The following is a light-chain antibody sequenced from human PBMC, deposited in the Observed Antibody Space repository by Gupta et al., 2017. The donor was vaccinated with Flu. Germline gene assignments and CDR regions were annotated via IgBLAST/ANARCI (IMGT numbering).Light chain of an antibody. CDR2: EVS. CDR3: SSYTTGSTRVV. J-gene: IGLJ2*01. CDR1: SSDVGGYKY. V-gene: IGLV2-14*01. Sequence: SSDVGGYKYVSWYQQHTGKAPKLMIYEVSNRPSGVSNRFSGSKYGNTASLTISGLQAEDEADYYCSSYTTGSTRVVFGGGTKLTVL.